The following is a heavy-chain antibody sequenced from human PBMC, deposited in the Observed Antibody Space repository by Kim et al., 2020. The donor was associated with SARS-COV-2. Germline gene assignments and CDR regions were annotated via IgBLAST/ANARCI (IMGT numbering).Heavy chain of an antibody. CDR3: ARGYYYGSGSYYHYDY. CDR1: GGSFSGYY. V-gene: IGHV4-34*01. Sequence: SETLSLTCAVYGGSFSGYYWSWIRQPPGKGLEWIGEINHSGSTNYNPSLKSRVTISVDTSKNQFSLKLSSVTAADTAVYYCARGYYYGSGSYYHYDYWGQGTLVTVSS. J-gene: IGHJ4*02. CDR2: INHSGST. D-gene: IGHD3-10*01.